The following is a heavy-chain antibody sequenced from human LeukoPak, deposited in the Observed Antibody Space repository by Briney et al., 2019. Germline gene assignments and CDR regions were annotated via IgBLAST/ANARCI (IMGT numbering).Heavy chain of an antibody. V-gene: IGHV1-69*04. CDR3: ARITEGYCSSTSCHSYYYYYGMDV. Sequence: SVKVSYKASGGTFSSYAISWVRQAPGQGLEWMGRIIHILGIANYAQKFQGRVTITADKSTSTAYMELSSLRSEDTAVYYCARITEGYCSSTSCHSYYYYYGMDVWGQGTTVTVSS. J-gene: IGHJ6*02. CDR1: GGTFSSYA. D-gene: IGHD2-2*01. CDR2: IIHILGIA.